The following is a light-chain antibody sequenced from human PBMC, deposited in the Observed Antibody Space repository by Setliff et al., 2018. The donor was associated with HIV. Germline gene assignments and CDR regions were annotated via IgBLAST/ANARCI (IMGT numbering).Light chain of an antibody. J-gene: IGLJ1*01. Sequence: QSALTQPASVSGFPGQSITISCTGSSSDVGSYNYVSWYQQHPGKAPKLMISDVSKRPSGVSNRFSGSKSGNTAPLTISGLQAEDEADYYCSSYTSSSPPYVFGTGTRSPS. CDR3: SSYTSSSPPYV. CDR2: DVS. V-gene: IGLV2-14*03. CDR1: SSDVGSYNY.